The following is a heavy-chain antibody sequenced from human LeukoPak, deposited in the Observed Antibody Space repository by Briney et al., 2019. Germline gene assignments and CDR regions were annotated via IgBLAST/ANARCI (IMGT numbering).Heavy chain of an antibody. CDR1: GFTFSSYA. D-gene: IGHD2-8*02. V-gene: IGHV3-23*01. CDR3: AKGVSSVVYALNWFDP. CDR2: ISGSGGST. Sequence: GGSLRLSCAASGFTFSSYAMSWVRQAPGKGLEWVSAISGSGGSTYYADSVEGRFTISRDNSKNTLYLQMNSLRAEDTAVYYCAKGVSSVVYALNWFDPWGQGTLVTVSS. J-gene: IGHJ5*02.